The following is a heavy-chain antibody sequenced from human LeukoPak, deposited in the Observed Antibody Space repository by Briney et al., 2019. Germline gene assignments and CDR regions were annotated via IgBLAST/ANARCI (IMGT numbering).Heavy chain of an antibody. CDR2: INHSGST. V-gene: IGHV4-34*01. Sequence: PSETLSLTCAVYGGSFSGYYWSWIRQPPGKGLEWIGEINHSGSTNYNPSLKSRVTISADTSKNQFSLKLSSVTAADTAVYYCARGYWNGLYWGQGTLVTVSS. D-gene: IGHD1-1*01. J-gene: IGHJ4*02. CDR1: GGSFSGYY. CDR3: ARGYWNGLY.